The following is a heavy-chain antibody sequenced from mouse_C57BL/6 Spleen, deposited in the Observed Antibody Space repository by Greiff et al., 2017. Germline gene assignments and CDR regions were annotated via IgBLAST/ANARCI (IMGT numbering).Heavy chain of an antibody. J-gene: IGHJ4*01. CDR1: GFSLTSYG. CDR2: IWSGGST. CDR3: ARNYYYGSRVYAMDY. Sequence: QVQLQQSGPGLVQPSQSLSITCPVSGFSLTSYGVHWVRQSPGKGLEWLGVIWSGGSTDYNAAFISRLSISKDNSKSQVFFKMNSLQADDTAIYYCARNYYYGSRVYAMDYWGQGTSVTVSS. V-gene: IGHV2-2*01. D-gene: IGHD1-1*01.